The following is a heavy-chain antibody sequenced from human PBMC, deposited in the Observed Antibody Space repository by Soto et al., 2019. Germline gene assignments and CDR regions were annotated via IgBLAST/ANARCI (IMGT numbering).Heavy chain of an antibody. CDR1: GFTFSSYA. D-gene: IGHD6-19*01. J-gene: IGHJ3*02. CDR3: AKDQGHGSATSAAFDI. Sequence: PGGSLRLSCAASGFTFSSYAMSWVRQAPGKGLEWVSAISGSGGSTYYADSVKGRFTISRDNSKNTLYLQMNSLRAEDTAVYYCAKDQGHGSATSAAFDIWGQGTMVTVSS. V-gene: IGHV3-23*01. CDR2: ISGSGGST.